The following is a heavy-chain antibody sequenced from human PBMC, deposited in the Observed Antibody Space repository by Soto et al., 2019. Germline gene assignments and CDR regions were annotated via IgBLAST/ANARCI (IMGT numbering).Heavy chain of an antibody. CDR3: ARSARYGVVGDY. V-gene: IGHV4-4*02. J-gene: IGHJ4*02. CDR1: GGPIYRSYW. CDR2: IFHTGTT. Sequence: VQLLGAGPGLVKPSGTLFLPCGGSGGPIYRSYWWSLVRLPPGKGPEWIGEIFHTGTTNYNPSLKSRLTMSVDKSKKEISLKLDSVTAADTAVYFCARSARYGVVGDYWGQGTGVTVSS. D-gene: IGHD2-15*01.